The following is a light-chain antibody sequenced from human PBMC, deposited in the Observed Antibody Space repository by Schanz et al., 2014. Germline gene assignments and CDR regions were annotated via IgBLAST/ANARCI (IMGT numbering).Light chain of an antibody. V-gene: IGLV2-14*02. CDR3: CSYTSSGTRV. Sequence: QSALTQPASVSGSPGQSITISCTGSSSDVGSFNLVSWYQQHPGKAPKLIIYEGSRWPSGVSNHFSGSKSGNTASLTISGLQAEDEADYYCCSYTSSGTRVFGGGTKLTVL. CDR2: EGS. CDR1: SSDVGSFNL. J-gene: IGLJ3*02.